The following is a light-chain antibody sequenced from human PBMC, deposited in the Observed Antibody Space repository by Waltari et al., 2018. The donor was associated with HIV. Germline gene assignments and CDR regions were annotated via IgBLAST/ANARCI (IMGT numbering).Light chain of an antibody. V-gene: IGLV6-57*01. J-gene: IGLJ2*01. CDR3: QSYDSSNHVV. CDR1: SGSIASHY. CDR2: EDN. Sequence: NFMLPQPHSVSESPGKTVTISCTRSSGSIASHYVQWHQQRPGSSPTTVIYEDNQRPSGVPDRFSGSIDSSSNSASLTISGLKTEDEADYYCQSYDSSNHVVFGGGTKLTVL.